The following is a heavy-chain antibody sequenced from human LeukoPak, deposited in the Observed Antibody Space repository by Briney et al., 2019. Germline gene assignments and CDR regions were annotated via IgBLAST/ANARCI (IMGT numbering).Heavy chain of an antibody. CDR2: SANAVST. Sequence: GGSLRLSCAVSGFTVSSNYMSWVRQAPGKGLEWVSGISANAVSTYYADSVKGRFTISRDNSKNTLYLHMDRLGTEDTAVYYCASMPSTEIYYFYYMDVWGKGTTVTVSS. CDR3: ASMPSTEIYYFYYMDV. J-gene: IGHJ6*03. D-gene: IGHD2-2*01. V-gene: IGHV3-53*01. CDR1: GFTVSSNY.